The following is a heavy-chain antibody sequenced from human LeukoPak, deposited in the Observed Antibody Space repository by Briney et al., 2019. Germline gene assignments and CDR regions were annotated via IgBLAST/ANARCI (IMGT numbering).Heavy chain of an antibody. CDR2: ISGSGGST. CDR1: GFTFSSYA. CDR3: AFFYYGSGSYSFDY. V-gene: IGHV3-23*01. Sequence: GGSLRLSCAASGFTFSSYAMSWVRQAPGKGLEWVSAISGSGGSTYYADSVKGRFTISRDNSKNTLYLQMNSLRAEDTAIYYCAFFYYGSGSYSFDYWGQGTLVTVSS. J-gene: IGHJ4*02. D-gene: IGHD3-10*01.